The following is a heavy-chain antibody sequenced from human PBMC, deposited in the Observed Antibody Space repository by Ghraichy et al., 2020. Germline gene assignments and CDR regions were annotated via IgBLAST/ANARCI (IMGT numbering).Heavy chain of an antibody. CDR3: ARSSSGYSLDS. D-gene: IGHD3-22*01. CDR2: IWYDGSKK. Sequence: GGSLRLSCAASGFTFSTYGMHWVRQAPGKGLEWVALIWYDGSKKYYADSVKGRFTISRDNSKNTLYLQMNSLRDEDTAVYHCARSSSGYSLDSWGQGTLVTVSS. J-gene: IGHJ4*02. V-gene: IGHV3-33*01. CDR1: GFTFSTYG.